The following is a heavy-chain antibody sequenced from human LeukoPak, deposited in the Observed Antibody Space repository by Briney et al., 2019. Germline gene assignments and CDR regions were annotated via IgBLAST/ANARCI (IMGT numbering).Heavy chain of an antibody. CDR2: IYHSGST. CDR1: GGSISSGGYS. J-gene: IGHJ3*02. CDR3: ARGTMIDAFDI. V-gene: IGHV4-30-2*01. D-gene: IGHD3-22*01. Sequence: PSQTLSLTCAVSGGSISSGGYSWSWIRQPPGKGLEWIGYIYHSGSTYYNPSLKSRVTISVGRSKIQFSLKLSSVTAADTAVYYCARGTMIDAFDIWGQGTMVTVSS.